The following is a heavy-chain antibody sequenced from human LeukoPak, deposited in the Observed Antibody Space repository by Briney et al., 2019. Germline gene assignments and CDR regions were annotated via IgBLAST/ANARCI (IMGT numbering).Heavy chain of an antibody. J-gene: IGHJ4*02. CDR1: GGTFSSYA. V-gene: IGHV1-69*13. D-gene: IGHD1-26*01. Sequence: ASVKVTCKASGGTFSSYAINWVRQAPGQGLEWMGGIIPIFGTANYAQKFQGRVTITADESTSTVYMELSSLRSEDTAVYYCARGLGNSSPIDYWGQGTLVTVSS. CDR3: ARGLGNSSPIDY. CDR2: IIPIFGTA.